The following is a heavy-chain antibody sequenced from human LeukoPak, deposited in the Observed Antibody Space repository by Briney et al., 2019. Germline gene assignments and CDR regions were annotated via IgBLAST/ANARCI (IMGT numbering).Heavy chain of an antibody. Sequence: GRSLRLSCAASGFSLNTYGIHWVRQAPGKGLEWVAIIWYDGSSKYSADSVKGRFTISRDNSKNTLYLQMNSLRAEDTAVYYCARDSGDTRYYYDSSGYYPGYFDFWGQGTPVTVSS. V-gene: IGHV3-33*01. CDR2: IWYDGSSK. CDR1: GFSLNTYG. CDR3: ARDSGDTRYYYDSSGYYPGYFDF. J-gene: IGHJ4*02. D-gene: IGHD3-22*01.